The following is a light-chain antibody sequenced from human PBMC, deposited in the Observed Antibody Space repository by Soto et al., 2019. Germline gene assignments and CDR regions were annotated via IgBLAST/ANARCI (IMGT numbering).Light chain of an antibody. V-gene: IGLV2-23*03. CDR1: SRYVGSYNV. CDR3: SSYVRSSTFGV. CDR2: EGN. J-gene: IGLJ3*02. Sequence: QSARTQPASVSGSPCQSITISCTGPSRYVGSYNVVSWYQQHPGKAPKHMIYEGNKRPAGVSNRFYGSKPGKTASLTISGLQAEAEAGYYCSSYVRSSTFGVLGGGTKHTVL.